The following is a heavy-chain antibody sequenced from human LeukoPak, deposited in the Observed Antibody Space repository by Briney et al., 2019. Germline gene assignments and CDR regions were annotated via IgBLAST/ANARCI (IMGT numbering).Heavy chain of an antibody. D-gene: IGHD6-19*01. J-gene: IGHJ4*02. Sequence: SETLSLTCAVYGGSFSGYYWTWIRQPPGKGLEWIGEINHSGSTNYNPSLKSRVTISVDTSKNQFSLKLSSVTAADTAVYYCARRAKSSGPDYCGRVTLVTVSS. V-gene: IGHV4-34*01. CDR2: INHSGST. CDR3: ARRAKSSGPDY. CDR1: GGSFSGYY.